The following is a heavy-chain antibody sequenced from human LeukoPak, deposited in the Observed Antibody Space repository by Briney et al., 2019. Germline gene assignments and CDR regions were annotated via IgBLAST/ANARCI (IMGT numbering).Heavy chain of an antibody. CDR3: ARDRRTIAVAGTGMNY. J-gene: IGHJ4*02. CDR2: IKQDGSDK. CDR1: GFTFTKYW. D-gene: IGHD6-19*01. Sequence: GGSLRLSCAASGFTFTKYWMTWVRQAPGKGLEWVGNIKQDGSDKNYMDSVKGRFTISRDNTKNSVYLQMSSLRSDDTAVYYCARDRRTIAVAGTGMNYWGQGTLVTVSS. V-gene: IGHV3-7*03.